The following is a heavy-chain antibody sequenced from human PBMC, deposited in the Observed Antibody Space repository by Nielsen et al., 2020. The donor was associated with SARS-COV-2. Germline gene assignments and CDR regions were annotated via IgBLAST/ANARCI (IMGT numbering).Heavy chain of an antibody. J-gene: IGHJ4*02. CDR3: ARGGQWLEH. CDR1: GYSFTNYW. Sequence: GESLKISCQGSGYSFTNYWIAWVRQMPGKGLEWMGVFYPGDSQTRYSPSFQGQVTISADKSVNTAYVLWSSLRASDTAMYYCARGGQWLEHWGQGTLVTVSS. CDR2: FYPGDSQT. D-gene: IGHD1-1*01. V-gene: IGHV5-51*01.